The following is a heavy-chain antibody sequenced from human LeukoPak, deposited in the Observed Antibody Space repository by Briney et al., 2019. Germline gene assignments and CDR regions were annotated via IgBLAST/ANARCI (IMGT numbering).Heavy chain of an antibody. J-gene: IGHJ6*02. D-gene: IGHD4-23*01. CDR2: ITTGWSPI. CDR3: ARSIGLAGGGVDV. V-gene: IGHV3-11*01. CDR1: GFTFSDYN. Sequence: GXLRLSCXASGFTFSDYNMKWVRQATGKGGEGLLYITTGWSPIHHADSLKRRFPISRDNAKKPLYLQMNSLRAEDTAVYYCARSIGLAGGGVDVWGQGTTVTV.